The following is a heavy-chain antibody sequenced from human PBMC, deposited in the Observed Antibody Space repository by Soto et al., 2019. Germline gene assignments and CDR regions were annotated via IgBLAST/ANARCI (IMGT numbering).Heavy chain of an antibody. J-gene: IGHJ4*02. Sequence: QVQLVQSGAEVKKPGASVKVSCKASGYTFTSYDINWVRQATGQGLEWMGWMNPNSANTGYAQKFQGRVTMTRNISISTPYMELGSLTSEATAVYWRTRDKVGAIDYWGQGTLVTVAS. CDR2: MNPNSANT. CDR1: GYTFTSYD. CDR3: TRDKVGAIDY. V-gene: IGHV1-8*01. D-gene: IGHD1-26*01.